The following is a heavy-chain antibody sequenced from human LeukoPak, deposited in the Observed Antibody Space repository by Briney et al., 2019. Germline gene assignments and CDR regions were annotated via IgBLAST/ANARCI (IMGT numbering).Heavy chain of an antibody. V-gene: IGHV3-7*03. J-gene: IGHJ4*02. CDR1: GFTSRSYW. CDR2: INQDGSQK. CDR3: ARGEYYYDGGY. D-gene: IGHD3-22*01. Sequence: GGSLRLSCAASGFTSRSYWMSWVRQAPGKGLEWVANINQDGSQKYYVDSVRGRFTISRDNAKDSLYLQMNSLRVEDTAVYYCARGEYYYDGGYWGQGTLVTVSS.